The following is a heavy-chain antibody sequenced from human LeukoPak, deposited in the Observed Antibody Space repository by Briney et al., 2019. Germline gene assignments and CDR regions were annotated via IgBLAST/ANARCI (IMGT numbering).Heavy chain of an antibody. CDR3: ASSTTVGIIDAFDI. CDR1: GFTVSSNY. Sequence: GGSLRLSCAASGFTVSSNYMSWVRQAPGKGLEWVSVIYSGGSTYYADSVKGRFTISRDNSKNTLYLQMNSLRAEDTAVYCCASSTTVGIIDAFDIWGEGTMVTVSS. V-gene: IGHV3-53*01. J-gene: IGHJ3*02. CDR2: IYSGGST. D-gene: IGHD4-23*01.